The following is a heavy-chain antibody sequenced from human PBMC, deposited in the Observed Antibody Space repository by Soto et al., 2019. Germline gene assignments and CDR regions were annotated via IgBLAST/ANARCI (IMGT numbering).Heavy chain of an antibody. V-gene: IGHV3-74*01. J-gene: IGHJ4*02. CDR1: GFTFSTYW. Sequence: EVQLVESGGGLVQPGGSLRLSCAASGFTFSTYWMHWVRQAPGKGPVWVSRINTDGSTTNYADSVKGRCTISRDNAKNTLYMPPNSLGAEDTAVYSSARDLGGYASHWGQGTLLTVSS. D-gene: IGHD3-16*01. CDR2: INTDGSTT. CDR3: ARDLGGYASH.